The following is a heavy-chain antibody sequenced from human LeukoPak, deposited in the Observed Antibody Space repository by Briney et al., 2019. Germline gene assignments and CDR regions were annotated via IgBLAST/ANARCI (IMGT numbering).Heavy chain of an antibody. CDR1: GFTFSSYG. Sequence: AGGSLRLSCAASGFTFSSYGMHWVRQAPGKGLEWVAFIRYDGSNKYYADSVKGRFTISRDNSKNTLYLQMNSLRAEDTAVYYCAKDAVYYDFWSGYPPCDYWGQGTLVTVSS. V-gene: IGHV3-30*02. CDR3: AKDAVYYDFWSGYPPCDY. CDR2: IRYDGSNK. J-gene: IGHJ4*02. D-gene: IGHD3-3*01.